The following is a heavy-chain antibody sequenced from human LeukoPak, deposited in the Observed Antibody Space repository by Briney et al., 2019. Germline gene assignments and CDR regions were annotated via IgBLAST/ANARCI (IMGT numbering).Heavy chain of an antibody. J-gene: IGHJ5*02. CDR2: IYYSGST. V-gene: IGHV4-39*07. CDR1: GGSISSSSYY. Sequence: PSETLSLTCTVSGGSISSSSYYWGWIRQPPGKGLEWIGSIYYSGSTYYNPSLKSRVTISVDTSKNQFSLKLSSVTAADTAVYYCARVRVPYRFDPWGQGTLVSVSS. D-gene: IGHD3-10*01. CDR3: ARVRVPYRFDP.